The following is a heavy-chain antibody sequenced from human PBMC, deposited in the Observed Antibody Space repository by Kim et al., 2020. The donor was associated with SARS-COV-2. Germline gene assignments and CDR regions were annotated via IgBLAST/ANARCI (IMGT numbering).Heavy chain of an antibody. CDR1: SFTFGHFA. D-gene: IGHD7-27*01. Sequence: GESLRLSCAASSFTFGHFAMNWVRQAPGKGLEWISSISDSGDSTYYADSVKGRFTISRDNSKNTLFLQMNSLRADDTAMYYCAKDLNLGFDSWGQGTLVT. CDR3: AKDLNLGFDS. V-gene: IGHV3-23*01. CDR2: ISDSGDST. J-gene: IGHJ4*02.